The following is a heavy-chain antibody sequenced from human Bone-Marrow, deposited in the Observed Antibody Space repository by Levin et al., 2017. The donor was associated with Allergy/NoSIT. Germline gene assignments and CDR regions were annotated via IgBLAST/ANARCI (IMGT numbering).Heavy chain of an antibody. Sequence: GGSLRLSCAASGFTFSSYAMSWVRQAPGKGLEWVSAISGSGGSTYYADSVKGRFTISRDNSKNTLYLQMNSLRAEDTAVDYCARLGYCSSTSCPNDYWGQGTLVTVSS. D-gene: IGHD2-2*01. V-gene: IGHV3-23*01. CDR3: ARLGYCSSTSCPNDY. CDR2: ISGSGGST. J-gene: IGHJ4*02. CDR1: GFTFSSYA.